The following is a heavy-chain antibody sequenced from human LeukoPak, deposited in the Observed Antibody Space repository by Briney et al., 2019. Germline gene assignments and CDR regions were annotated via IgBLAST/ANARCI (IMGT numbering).Heavy chain of an antibody. Sequence: ASVKFSCTASGYTFTGYYMHWVRQAPGQGLGWIGWINPNSGGTNYSQKFQDRVPMTSDTTTSTAYMMLSRLISDATTVLYCARALLSYCGGDCYYTAWFDTWGEGTLVSLSP. CDR2: INPNSGGT. CDR3: ARALLSYCGGDCYYTAWFDT. D-gene: IGHD2-21*02. V-gene: IGHV1-2*02. CDR1: GYTFTGYY. J-gene: IGHJ5*02.